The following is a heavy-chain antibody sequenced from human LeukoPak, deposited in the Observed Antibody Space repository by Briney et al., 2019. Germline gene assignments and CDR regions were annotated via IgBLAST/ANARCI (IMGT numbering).Heavy chain of an antibody. CDR3: AKDPSDYYGMDV. V-gene: IGHV3-30*02. D-gene: IGHD3-10*01. Sequence: GGSLRLSCAASGFTFSSYGMHWVRQAPGKGLEWVAFIRYDGSNKYYADSVKGRFTISRDNSKNTLYLQMNSLRAEDTAVYYCAKDPSDYYGMDVWGQGATVTVSS. CDR2: IRYDGSNK. CDR1: GFTFSSYG. J-gene: IGHJ6*02.